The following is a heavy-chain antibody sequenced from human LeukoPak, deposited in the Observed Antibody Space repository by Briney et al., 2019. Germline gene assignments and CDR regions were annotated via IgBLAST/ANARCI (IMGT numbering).Heavy chain of an antibody. J-gene: IGHJ4*02. CDR2: INPNSGGT. D-gene: IGHD3-10*01. CDR1: GYTFTHYY. V-gene: IGHV1-2*02. Sequence: ASVKVSCNVFGYTFTHYYIQWVRQAPGQGLEWVGWINPNSGGTNYAQKFQGRVTMTEDTSTDTAYMELSSLRSEDTAVYYCATLWPGITMVRGPGGYFDYWGQGTLVTVSS. CDR3: ATLWPGITMVRGPGGYFDY.